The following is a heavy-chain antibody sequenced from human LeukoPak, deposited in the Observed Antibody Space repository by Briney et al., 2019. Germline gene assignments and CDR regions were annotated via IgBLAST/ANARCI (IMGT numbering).Heavy chain of an antibody. V-gene: IGHV3-23*01. D-gene: IGHD4-23*01. Sequence: GGSLRLSCAASGFTFSNYAMRWVRQAPGKGLEWVSGISGSGDSTYYADSVKGRFTISRDNSKNSLYLQMNSLRAEDTAVYYCARDSSDYGGNSGYWGQGTLVTVSS. J-gene: IGHJ4*02. CDR3: ARDSSDYGGNSGY. CDR2: ISGSGDST. CDR1: GFTFSNYA.